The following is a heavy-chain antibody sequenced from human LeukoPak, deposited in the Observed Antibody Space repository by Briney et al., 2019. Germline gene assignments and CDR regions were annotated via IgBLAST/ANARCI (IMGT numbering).Heavy chain of an antibody. CDR2: ISASGGTT. J-gene: IGHJ4*02. Sequence: GGSLRLSCAASGFTFSNFAMSWVRQAPGKGLEWVSSISASGGTTYYADSVKGRFTISRDNSKNTFNLQMNSLRAEDTALYYCAKDFHGDFPYFFDYWGQGTLVTVSS. V-gene: IGHV3-23*01. CDR1: GFTFSNFA. CDR3: AKDFHGDFPYFFDY.